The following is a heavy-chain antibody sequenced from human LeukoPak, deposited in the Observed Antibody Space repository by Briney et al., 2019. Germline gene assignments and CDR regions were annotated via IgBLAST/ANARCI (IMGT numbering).Heavy chain of an antibody. D-gene: IGHD1-26*01. V-gene: IGHV4-61*02. J-gene: IGHJ4*02. CDR1: GGSINSGSYF. CDR2: IYTSGIT. CDR3: ARSNSGSYRELDY. Sequence: SETLSLTCTVSGGSINSGSYFWSWIRQPAGKGLEWIWRIYTSGITNYNSSLMSRATISIDTSKNQFSLKLSSVTAADTAVYYCARSNSGSYRELDYWGQGALVTVSS.